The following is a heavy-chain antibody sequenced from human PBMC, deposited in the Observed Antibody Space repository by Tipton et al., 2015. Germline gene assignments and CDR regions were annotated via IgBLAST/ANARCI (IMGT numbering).Heavy chain of an antibody. Sequence: TLSLTCAVYGGSFSGYYWSWIRQPPGKGLEWIGEINHSGSTNYNPSLKSRVTISIDTSKNQFSLKLSSVTAADTAVYYCARPGNYDFWSGYWGNWFDPWGQGPLVPVSS. CDR2: INHSGST. D-gene: IGHD3-3*01. V-gene: IGHV4-34*01. J-gene: IGHJ5*02. CDR1: GGSFSGYY. CDR3: ARPGNYDFWSGYWGNWFDP.